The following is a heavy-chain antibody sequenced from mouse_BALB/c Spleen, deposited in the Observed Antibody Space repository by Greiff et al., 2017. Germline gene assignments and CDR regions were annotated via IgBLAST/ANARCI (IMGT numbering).Heavy chain of an antibody. CDR2: IDPENGNT. CDR1: GFNIKDYY. D-gene: IGHD1-1*01. J-gene: IGHJ2*01. Sequence: EVKLVESGAELVRPGALVKLSCKASGFNIKDYYMHWVKQRPEQGLEWIGWIDPENGNTIYDPKFQGKASITADTSSNTAYLQLSSLTSEDTAVYYCARNYYGSSYYFDYWGQGTTLTVSS. CDR3: ARNYYGSSYYFDY. V-gene: IGHV14-1*02.